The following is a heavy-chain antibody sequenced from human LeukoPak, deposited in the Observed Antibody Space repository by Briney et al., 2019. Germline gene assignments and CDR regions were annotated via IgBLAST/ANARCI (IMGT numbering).Heavy chain of an antibody. J-gene: IGHJ6*03. V-gene: IGHV3-48*01. Sequence: GGSLRLSCVASGFTFSSYSMNWVRQAPGKGLEWVSYISGSSGTIYYADSVKGRFTISRDNTKNSLYLQMNSLRAEDTAAYYCARRSEFGVLYYMDIWGKGTTVTVSS. CDR1: GFTFSSYS. CDR3: ARRSEFGVLYYMDI. CDR2: ISGSSGTI. D-gene: IGHD3-16*01.